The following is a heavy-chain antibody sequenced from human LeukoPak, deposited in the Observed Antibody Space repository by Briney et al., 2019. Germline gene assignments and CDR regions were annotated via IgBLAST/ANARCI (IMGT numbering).Heavy chain of an antibody. CDR2: FYFGGST. Sequence: SETLSLTCSVSGGSISSTAYCWGWIRQRPGKGLEWIGGFYFGGSTYYSPSLKSRVTISIDTSKNQFSLNLSSVTAADTAVYYCARVEGGSGLPNYWGQGTLVTVSS. D-gene: IGHD2-15*01. CDR3: ARVEGGSGLPNY. J-gene: IGHJ4*02. V-gene: IGHV4-39*02. CDR1: GGSISSTAYC.